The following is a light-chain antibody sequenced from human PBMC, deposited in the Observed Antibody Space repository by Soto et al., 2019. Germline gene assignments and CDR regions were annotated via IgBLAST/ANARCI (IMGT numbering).Light chain of an antibody. J-gene: IGKJ4*01. Sequence: ESVWTQSAATLSLSPVERATLSCIAIHSVSSYLVWYQQKPGQGPRLLIYYASNRATGIPARFSGSGSGTDFTLTISSLEPEDFAVYYCQQRSNWPLTFGGGTKVDIK. V-gene: IGKV3-11*01. CDR3: QQRSNWPLT. CDR2: YAS. CDR1: HSVSSY.